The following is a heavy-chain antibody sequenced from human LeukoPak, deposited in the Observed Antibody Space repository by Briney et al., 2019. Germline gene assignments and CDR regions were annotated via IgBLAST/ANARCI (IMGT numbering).Heavy chain of an antibody. CDR2: INHSGST. Sequence: SETLSLTCAVYGGSFSGYYWSWIRQPPGKGLEWIGEINHSGSTNYNPSLKSRVTISVDTSKNQFSLKLSSVTAADTAVYYCARHGRVATRNDAFDIWGQGTMVTVSS. V-gene: IGHV4-34*01. D-gene: IGHD5-12*01. J-gene: IGHJ3*02. CDR3: ARHGRVATRNDAFDI. CDR1: GGSFSGYY.